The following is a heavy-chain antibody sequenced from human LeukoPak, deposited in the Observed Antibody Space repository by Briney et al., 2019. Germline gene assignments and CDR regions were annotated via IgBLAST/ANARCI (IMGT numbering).Heavy chain of an antibody. Sequence: SETLSLTCTVSGDSISTSNSYWGWIRQPPGKGLEWIGSIYYSGNTYYNASLKSRVTISVDTSKNQFSLKLTSVTAADTAVYYCARRDHDILTGYYHDYWGQGTLVTVSS. V-gene: IGHV4-39*01. CDR3: ARRDHDILTGYYHDY. CDR2: IYYSGNT. D-gene: IGHD3-9*01. J-gene: IGHJ4*02. CDR1: GDSISTSNSY.